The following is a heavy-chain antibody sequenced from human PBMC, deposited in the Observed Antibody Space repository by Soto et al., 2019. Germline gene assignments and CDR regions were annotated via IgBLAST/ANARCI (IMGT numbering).Heavy chain of an antibody. D-gene: IGHD5-12*01. Sequence: PGGSLRISCAASGFTFSSYNMNWVRQAPGKGLEWVSSISSSSSCVYYADSVKGRFTISRDNAKNSLYLQMNSLRAEDTAVYYCVSTRRDGYNNYYYYYGMDVWGQGTTVTVSS. CDR2: ISSSSSCV. V-gene: IGHV3-21*01. CDR1: GFTFSSYN. CDR3: VSTRRDGYNNYYYYYGMDV. J-gene: IGHJ6*02.